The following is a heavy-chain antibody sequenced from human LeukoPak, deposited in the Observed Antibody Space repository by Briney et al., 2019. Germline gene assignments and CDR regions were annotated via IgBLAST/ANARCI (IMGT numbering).Heavy chain of an antibody. Sequence: GESLKISCKGFGYGFTNYWIGWVRKMSGKGLEWMGIIYPGDSDTRYSPSFQGQVTISADKSISTAYLQWSSLKASDTAMYYCASHTTGIPAGGYYYGMDVWGQGTTVTVSS. CDR1: GYGFTNYW. V-gene: IGHV5-51*01. J-gene: IGHJ6*02. CDR2: IYPGDSDT. D-gene: IGHD6-13*01. CDR3: ASHTTGIPAGGYYYGMDV.